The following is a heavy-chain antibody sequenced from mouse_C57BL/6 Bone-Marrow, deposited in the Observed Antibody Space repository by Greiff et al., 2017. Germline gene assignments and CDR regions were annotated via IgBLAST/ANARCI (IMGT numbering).Heavy chain of an antibody. CDR2: INPSSGYT. Sequence: VQLQQSGAELAKPGASVKLSCKASGYTFTSYWMHWVKQRPGQGLEWIGYINPSSGYTKYNQKFKDKATLTADKSSSTAYMQLSSLTYEDAAVDYCARWNWEAYFDVWGTGTTVTVSS. V-gene: IGHV1-7*01. D-gene: IGHD4-1*01. CDR3: ARWNWEAYFDV. CDR1: GYTFTSYW. J-gene: IGHJ1*03.